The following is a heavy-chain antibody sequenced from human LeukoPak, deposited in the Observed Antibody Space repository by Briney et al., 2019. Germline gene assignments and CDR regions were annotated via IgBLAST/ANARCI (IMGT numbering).Heavy chain of an antibody. D-gene: IGHD5-24*01. Sequence: SETLSLTCAVSGYSISNGCYWGWIRQPPGKGLEWIGSIYHSGSTYYNPSLKSRVTISVDTSKNQFSLKLSSVTAADTAVYYCARYEMAAPKWGQGTLVTVSS. CDR3: ARYEMAAPK. CDR2: IYHSGST. V-gene: IGHV4-38-2*01. CDR1: GYSISNGCY. J-gene: IGHJ4*02.